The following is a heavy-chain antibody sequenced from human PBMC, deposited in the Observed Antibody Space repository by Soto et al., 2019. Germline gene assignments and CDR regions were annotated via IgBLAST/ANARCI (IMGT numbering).Heavy chain of an antibody. J-gene: IGHJ6*02. CDR1: GFTFSSYN. CDR2: ISRSSSTI. CDR3: ARDFGYDDF. D-gene: IGHD3-22*01. Sequence: GGSLRLSCAASGFTFSSYNMNWVRQAPGKGLEWVSYISRSSSTIYYADSVKGRFTISRDNANNSLYLQMNSLRDGYTAVYYCARDFGYDDFWGQGTTVTVSS. V-gene: IGHV3-48*02.